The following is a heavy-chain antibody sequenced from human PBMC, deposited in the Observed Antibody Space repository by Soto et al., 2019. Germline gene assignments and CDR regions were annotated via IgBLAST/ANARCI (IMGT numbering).Heavy chain of an antibody. CDR2: MSYDGSKE. J-gene: IGHJ4*02. Sequence: QVQLVGSGGGVVQPGRSLRLSCAASGFIFSDYGMHWVRQAPGKGLEWVTLMSYDGSKEYYADSVKGRFTISRDNSKNTLYLQMNSLSAEDSAVYYCAKDGRTAAFDYWGQGTLVIVSS. CDR3: AKDGRTAAFDY. V-gene: IGHV3-30*18. D-gene: IGHD6-13*01. CDR1: GFIFSDYG.